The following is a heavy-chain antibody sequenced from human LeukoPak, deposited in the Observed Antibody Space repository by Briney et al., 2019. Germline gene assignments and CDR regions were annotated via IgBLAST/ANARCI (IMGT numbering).Heavy chain of an antibody. CDR3: ARVLAVAGTRYFDY. Sequence: GGSLRLSCAASGFTFSDYHMSWIRQAPGKGLEWVSYISSSSSYTNYADSVKGRFTISRDNAKNSLYLQMNSLRAEDTAVYYCARVLAVAGTRYFDYWGQGTLVTVSS. D-gene: IGHD6-19*01. J-gene: IGHJ4*02. CDR2: ISSSSSYT. V-gene: IGHV3-11*06. CDR1: GFTFSDYH.